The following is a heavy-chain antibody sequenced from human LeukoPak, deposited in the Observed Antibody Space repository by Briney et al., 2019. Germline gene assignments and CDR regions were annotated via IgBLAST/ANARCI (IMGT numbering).Heavy chain of an antibody. V-gene: IGHV3-30-3*01. D-gene: IGHD3-10*01. Sequence: GGSLRLSCAASGFTFSSYAMHWVRQAPGKGLEWVAVISYDGSNKYYADSAKGRFTISRDNSKNTLYLQMNSLRAEDTAVYYCARVWFGELGYYYYGMDVWGQGTTVTVSS. CDR1: GFTFSSYA. CDR2: ISYDGSNK. CDR3: ARVWFGELGYYYYGMDV. J-gene: IGHJ6*02.